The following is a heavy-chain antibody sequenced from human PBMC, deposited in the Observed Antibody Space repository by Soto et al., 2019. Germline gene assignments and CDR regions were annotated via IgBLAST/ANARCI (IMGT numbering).Heavy chain of an antibody. CDR2: ISYDGSNK. V-gene: IGHV3-30-3*01. CDR1: GFSFSTNA. J-gene: IGHJ1*01. CDR3: VRGGDSSGYYYRQYFQH. Sequence: QVQLVESGGGVVQPGRSLRLSCAASGFSFSTNAMNWVRQAPGKGLEWVAVISYDGSNKYYADSVKGRFTISRDNSKNTLYLQMNSLRAEDTAVYYCVRGGDSSGYYYRQYFQHWCQGTLVTVSS. D-gene: IGHD3-22*01.